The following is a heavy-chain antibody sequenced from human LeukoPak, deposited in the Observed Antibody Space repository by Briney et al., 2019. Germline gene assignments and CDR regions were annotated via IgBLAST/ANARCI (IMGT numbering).Heavy chain of an antibody. CDR2: ISGSGSNT. D-gene: IGHD4-17*01. CDR3: AKAVLGGNYGDYAVDY. CDR1: GFTFTTYG. V-gene: IGHV3-23*01. Sequence: GGSLRLSCAASGFTFTTYGMSWVRQAPGKGLEGVSGISGSGSNTYYADSVTGRFNTSRDNSKNTLYLQMHSLRAEDTAPYYCAKAVLGGNYGDYAVDYWGQGTLVTVSS. J-gene: IGHJ4*02.